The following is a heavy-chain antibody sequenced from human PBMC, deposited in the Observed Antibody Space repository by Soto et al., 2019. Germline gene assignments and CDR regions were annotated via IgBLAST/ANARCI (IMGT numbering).Heavy chain of an antibody. J-gene: IGHJ4*02. CDR3: VRGSKGSYPGSRIFDF. V-gene: IGHV3-23*01. CDR2: ITDTGGDA. D-gene: IGHD3-10*01. Sequence: GGSLRLSCVASGLTFGSRAMSWVRQSPGEGLEWVSTITDTGGDAKYADSVRGRFAISRDNSKNTLYLQMSTLRAEDSAIYFCVRGSKGSYPGSRIFDFWGRGTLVTVSS. CDR1: GLTFGSRA.